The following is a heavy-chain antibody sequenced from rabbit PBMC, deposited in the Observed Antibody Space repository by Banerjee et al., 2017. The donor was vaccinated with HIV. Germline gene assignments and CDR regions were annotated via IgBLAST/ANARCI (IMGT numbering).Heavy chain of an antibody. Sequence: QEQLEESGGDLVKPEGSLTLTCTASGFSFSSNYWLCWVRQAPGKGLEWIACIGAASTYYATWAKGRFTISKTSWTTVTLQMTSLTAADTATHFCARDLAGVIGWNFNLWGPGTLDTVS. CDR2: IGAAST. V-gene: IGHV1S45*01. D-gene: IGHD4-1*01. CDR3: ARDLAGVIGWNFNL. J-gene: IGHJ4*01. CDR1: GFSFSSNYW.